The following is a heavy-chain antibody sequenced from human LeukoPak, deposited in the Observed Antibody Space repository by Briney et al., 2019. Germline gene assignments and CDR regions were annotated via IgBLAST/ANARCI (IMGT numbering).Heavy chain of an antibody. CDR3: ARGKRRDGYNSHYYYGMDV. J-gene: IGHJ6*02. CDR2: MNPNSGNT. V-gene: IGHV1-8*01. CDR1: GYTFTSYD. D-gene: IGHD5-12*01. Sequence: ASVKVSCKASGYTFTSYDINWVRQATGQGLEWMGWMNPNSGNTGYAQKFQGRVTMTRNTSISIAYMELSSLRSEDTAVYYCARGKRRDGYNSHYYYGMDVWGQGTTVTVSS.